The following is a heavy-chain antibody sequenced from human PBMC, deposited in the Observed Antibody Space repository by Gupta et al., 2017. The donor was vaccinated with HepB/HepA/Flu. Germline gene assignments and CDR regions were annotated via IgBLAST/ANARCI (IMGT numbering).Heavy chain of an antibody. V-gene: IGHV1-69*01. Sequence: QLQLVKSVTEVKKPLCSATVSFQAAGGTFSGYTITWGRQAPGQGLAWMRGIIPMIDKVNYAQKFQGRVTITADETTSTAYMEMSSLTSEDTAVYYCARGGTAVAPGDAFDIWGQGTMVTGSS. D-gene: IGHD4-23*01. CDR1: GGTFSGYT. J-gene: IGHJ3*02. CDR2: IIPMIDKV. CDR3: ARGGTAVAPGDAFDI.